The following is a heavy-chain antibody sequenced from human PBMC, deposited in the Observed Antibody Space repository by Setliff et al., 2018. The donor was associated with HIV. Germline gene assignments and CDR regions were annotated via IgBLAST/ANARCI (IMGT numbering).Heavy chain of an antibody. CDR2: MSPKSGYT. CDR3: ARDKSDIVGEVWLDP. Sequence: ASVKVSCKASGYTFINYDINWVRQAPGHGLEWVGWMSPKSGYTDYAQKFQGRVTMTRNTSINTVYMELSSLKSEDTAVYYCARDKSDIVGEVWLDPWGQGTLVTVPQ. CDR1: GYTFINYD. J-gene: IGHJ5*02. D-gene: IGHD2-21*01. V-gene: IGHV1-8*01.